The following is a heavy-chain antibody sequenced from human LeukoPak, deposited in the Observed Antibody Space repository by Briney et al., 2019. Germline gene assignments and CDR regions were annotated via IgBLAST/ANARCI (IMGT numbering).Heavy chain of an antibody. CDR1: GFTFSSYG. CDR2: IWYDGSNK. J-gene: IGHJ4*02. V-gene: IGHV3-33*01. Sequence: PGGSLRLSCAASGFTFSSYGMHWVRQAPGKGLEWVAVIWYDGSNKYYADSVEGRFTISRDNSKNTLYLQMNSLRAEDTAVYYCARPRDSSGYRYYFDYWGQGTLVTVSS. CDR3: ARPRDSSGYRYYFDY. D-gene: IGHD3-22*01.